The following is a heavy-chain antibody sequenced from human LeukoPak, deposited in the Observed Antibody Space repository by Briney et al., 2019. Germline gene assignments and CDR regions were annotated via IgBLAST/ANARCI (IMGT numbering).Heavy chain of an antibody. D-gene: IGHD3-22*01. CDR1: GGSIGSYY. Sequence: SETLSLTCTVSGGSIGSYYWSWIRQPTGKGLEWIGRIYTSGGTVYNPSLKSRVTMSVDTSKNQFSLKLSSVTAADTAVYYCARGVFYYDTSGRGYYFDYWGQGTLVTVSS. J-gene: IGHJ4*02. CDR2: IYTSGGT. V-gene: IGHV4-4*07. CDR3: ARGVFYYDTSGRGYYFDY.